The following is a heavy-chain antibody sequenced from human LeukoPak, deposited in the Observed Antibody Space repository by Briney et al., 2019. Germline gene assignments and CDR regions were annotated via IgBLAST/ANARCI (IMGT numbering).Heavy chain of an antibody. CDR1: GFTFGIYA. Sequence: GGSLRLACAASGFTFGIYAMTWVRQAPGKGLEWVSAIGGDGGSTDYADSVKGRFTISRDNSKNTLYLQMNSLRAEDTALYYCAKRVGGTPDYWGLGTLVTVSS. D-gene: IGHD1-26*01. V-gene: IGHV3-23*01. J-gene: IGHJ4*02. CDR3: AKRVGGTPDY. CDR2: IGGDGGST.